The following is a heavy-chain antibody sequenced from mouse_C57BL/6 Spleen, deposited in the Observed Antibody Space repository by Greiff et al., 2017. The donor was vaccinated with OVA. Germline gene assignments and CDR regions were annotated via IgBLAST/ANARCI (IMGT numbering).Heavy chain of an antibody. CDR2: INPNNGGT. Sequence: VQLQQSGPELVKPGASVKISCKASGYTFTDYYMNWVKQSHGKSLEWIGDINPNNGGTSYNQKFKGKATLTVDKSSSTAYMELRSLTSEDSAVYDCARIPHSSGYPWFAYWGQGTLVTVSA. J-gene: IGHJ3*01. D-gene: IGHD3-2*02. V-gene: IGHV1-26*01. CDR3: ARIPHSSGYPWFAY. CDR1: GYTFTDYY.